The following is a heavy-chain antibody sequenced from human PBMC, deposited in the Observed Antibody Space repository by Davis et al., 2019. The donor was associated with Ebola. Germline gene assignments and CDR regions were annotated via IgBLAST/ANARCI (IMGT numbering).Heavy chain of an antibody. Sequence: SETLSLTCTVSGGSISSYYWSWIRQPAGKGLEWIGHIYTSGSTNYNPSLKSRVNMSVDTSKNQFSLKLSSVTAADTAVYYCARHSPTTFFYYMDVWGKGTTVTVSS. CDR3: ARHSPTTFFYYMDV. CDR2: IYTSGST. V-gene: IGHV4-4*07. J-gene: IGHJ6*03. D-gene: IGHD2/OR15-2a*01. CDR1: GGSISSYY.